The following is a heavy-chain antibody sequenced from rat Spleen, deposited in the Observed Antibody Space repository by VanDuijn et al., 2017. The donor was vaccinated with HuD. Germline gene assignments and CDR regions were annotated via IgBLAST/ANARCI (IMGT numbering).Heavy chain of an antibody. D-gene: IGHD1-12*02. CDR1: GFSLTSNG. V-gene: IGHV2-41*01. CDR2: IWNTGAT. Sequence: QVQLKESGPGLVQPSQTLSLTCTVSGFSLTSNGVGWVRQPLGKGLVWMGVIWNTGATRYNSALKARLSISKDTYKSQVFLKMNSLQTEDTAIYFCTRDYDGSYYYVDYVMDAWGQGASVTVSS. CDR3: TRDYDGSYYYVDYVMDA. J-gene: IGHJ4*01.